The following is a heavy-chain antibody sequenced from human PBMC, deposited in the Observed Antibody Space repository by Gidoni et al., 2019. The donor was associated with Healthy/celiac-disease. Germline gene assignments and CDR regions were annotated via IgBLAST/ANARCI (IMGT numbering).Heavy chain of an antibody. V-gene: IGHV4-34*01. CDR3: ARGRVGYCSGGSCYSSNWFDP. CDR1: GGSCRGYY. Sequence: QVQLQQGGAGLLKPPETRSLTCAAYGGSCRGYYWSRIRQPPGKGLEWIGEINHRGRTNYTPSLKSRVTISVDTSKNQFSLKLSSVTAADTAVYYCARGRVGYCSGGSCYSSNWFDPWGQGTLVTVSS. CDR2: INHRGRT. J-gene: IGHJ5*02. D-gene: IGHD2-15*01.